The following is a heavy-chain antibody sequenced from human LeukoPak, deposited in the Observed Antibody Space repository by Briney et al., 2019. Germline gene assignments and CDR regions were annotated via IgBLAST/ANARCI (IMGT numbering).Heavy chain of an antibody. Sequence: GGSLRLSCAASGFTFSSYAMHWVRQAPGKGLEYVSAISSNGGSTYYANFVKGRFTISRDNSKNTLYLQMGSLRAEDMAVYYCARGRDHGSGRWDLWGQGTLVTVSS. V-gene: IGHV3-64*01. CDR1: GFTFSSYA. J-gene: IGHJ4*02. CDR2: ISSNGGST. D-gene: IGHD3-10*01. CDR3: ARGRDHGSGRWDL.